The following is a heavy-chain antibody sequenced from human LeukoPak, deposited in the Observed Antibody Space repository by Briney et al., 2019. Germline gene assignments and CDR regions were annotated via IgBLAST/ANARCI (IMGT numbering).Heavy chain of an antibody. D-gene: IGHD3-10*01. CDR1: GFTFSRYG. V-gene: IGHV3-30*03. Sequence: GRSLRLSCAASGFTFSRYGMHWVRQAPGKGLEWVAVISYDGNNKYYADSVKGRFTISRDNSKNTLYLQMGSLRAEDMAVYYCAREKYYYGSGSYYYDYWGQGTLVTVSS. CDR2: ISYDGNNK. CDR3: AREKYYYGSGSYYYDY. J-gene: IGHJ4*02.